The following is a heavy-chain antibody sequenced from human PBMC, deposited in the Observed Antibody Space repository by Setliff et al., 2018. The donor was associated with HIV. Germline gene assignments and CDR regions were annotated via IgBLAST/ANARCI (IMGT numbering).Heavy chain of an antibody. Sequence: PGGSLRLSCAASGFTFSSYGMHWVRQAPGKGLEWVAVIWYDGSNKYYADSVKGRFTISRGNSKNTLYLQMNSLRAEDTAVYYCARESYYYDSSGYYDEYYYGMDVWGQGTMVTVSS. J-gene: IGHJ6*02. CDR1: GFTFSSYG. CDR2: IWYDGSNK. D-gene: IGHD3-22*01. CDR3: ARESYYYDSSGYYDEYYYGMDV. V-gene: IGHV3-33*01.